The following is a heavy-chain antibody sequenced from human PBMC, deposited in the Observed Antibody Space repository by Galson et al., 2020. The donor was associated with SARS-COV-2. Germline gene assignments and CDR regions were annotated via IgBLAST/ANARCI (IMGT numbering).Heavy chain of an antibody. J-gene: IGHJ4*02. CDR2: ISSSSSYI. V-gene: IGHV3-21*01. CDR1: GFTFSSYS. Sequence: GESLKISCAASGFTFSSYSMNWVRQAPGKGLEWVSSISSSSSYIYYADSVKGRFTISRDNAKNSLYLQMNSLRAEDTAVYYCARVSGAWYYYDSSGYADYWGQGTPVTVSS. CDR3: ARVSGAWYYYDSSGYADY. D-gene: IGHD3-22*01.